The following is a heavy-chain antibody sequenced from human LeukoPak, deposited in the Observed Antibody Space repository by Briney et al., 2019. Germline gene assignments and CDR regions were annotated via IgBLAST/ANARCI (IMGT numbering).Heavy chain of an antibody. J-gene: IGHJ4*02. Sequence: SETLSLTCTVSGDPVSTYYWSWIRQPPGKGLEWIGNIYYNGSPNYNPSLKGRVTISIDRSKNQFSLKLSSVTAADTAVYFCARDRRAAGSIFDFWGQGTLVTVSS. CDR2: IYYNGSP. CDR1: GDPVSTYY. V-gene: IGHV4-59*02. CDR3: ARDRRAAGSIFDF. D-gene: IGHD6-13*01.